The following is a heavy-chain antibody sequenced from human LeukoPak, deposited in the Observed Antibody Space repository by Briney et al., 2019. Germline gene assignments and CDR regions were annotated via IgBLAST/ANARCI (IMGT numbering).Heavy chain of an antibody. CDR1: GDSISSNY. CDR3: AGHHPRNTVDF. CDR2: IYYSGST. Sequence: SETLSLTCAVSGDSISSNYWSWIRQPPGKGLEWIGYIYYSGSTNYNPSLKSRVTISLDTSKNQFSLKLSSVTAADTAVYYCAGHHPRNTVDFWGQGTLVTVSS. J-gene: IGHJ4*02. D-gene: IGHD2/OR15-2a*01. V-gene: IGHV4-59*08.